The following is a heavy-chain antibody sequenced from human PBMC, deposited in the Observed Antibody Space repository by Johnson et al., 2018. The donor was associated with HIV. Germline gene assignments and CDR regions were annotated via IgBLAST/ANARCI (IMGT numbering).Heavy chain of an antibody. CDR2: ISWNSGSI. J-gene: IGHJ3*02. CDR3: AKDRGGDRHGAFDI. V-gene: IGHV3-9*01. Sequence: VQLVESGGGLVQPGRSLRLSCAASGFTFDDYAMHWVRQAPGKGLEWVSGISWNSGSIGYADSVKGRFTISRDNAKNSLYLQINSLRAEDTALYYGAKDRGGDRHGAFDIWGQGTMVTVSS. D-gene: IGHD3-16*01. CDR1: GFTFDDYA.